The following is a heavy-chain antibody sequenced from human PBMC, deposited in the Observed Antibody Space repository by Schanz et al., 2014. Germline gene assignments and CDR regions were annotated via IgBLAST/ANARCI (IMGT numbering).Heavy chain of an antibody. Sequence: EVQLVESGGGLVQPGGSLRLSCAASGFTLSNYAMSWVRQAPGKGLEWVSAILGLASTTYYADSVKGRFTISRDNSKNLLYLQMNSLRAEDTAVYYCAASSGWHPSTDYWGQGTLXTVSS. J-gene: IGHJ4*02. CDR2: ILGLASTT. D-gene: IGHD6-19*01. V-gene: IGHV3-23*04. CDR3: AASSGWHPSTDY. CDR1: GFTLSNYA.